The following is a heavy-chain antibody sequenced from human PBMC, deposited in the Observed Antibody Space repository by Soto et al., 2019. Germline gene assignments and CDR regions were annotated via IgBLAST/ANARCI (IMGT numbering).Heavy chain of an antibody. J-gene: IGHJ2*01. CDR1: GGSISSGDYY. Sequence: QVQLQESGPGLVKPSQTLSLTCTVSGGSISSGDYYWSWIRQPPGKGLECIGYIYYSGSTYYNPSLTSRVTISVDTSYNRFPLKLSSVTAADTAVYYCAVSIAVADPYWYFDLWGRGTLVTVSS. V-gene: IGHV4-30-4*01. CDR3: AVSIAVADPYWYFDL. CDR2: IYYSGST. D-gene: IGHD6-19*01.